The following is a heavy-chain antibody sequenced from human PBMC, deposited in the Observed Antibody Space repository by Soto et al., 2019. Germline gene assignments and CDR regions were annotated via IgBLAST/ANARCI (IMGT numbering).Heavy chain of an antibody. CDR1: GITFGIRA. J-gene: IGHJ4*02. CDR2: ITDTGGDT. CDR3: ARGSTDSYPGSRIFDF. Sequence: QSGGSLRLSCVASGITFGIRAMSWVRQAPGEGLEWVSTITDTGGDTKYADSVRGRFTMSRDNSKKTLYLQMNSLRVEDSALYYCARGSTDSYPGSRIFDFWGRGTLVTVSS. V-gene: IGHV3-23*01. D-gene: IGHD3-10*01.